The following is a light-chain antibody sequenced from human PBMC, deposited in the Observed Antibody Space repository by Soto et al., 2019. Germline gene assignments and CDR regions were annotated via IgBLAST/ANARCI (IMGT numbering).Light chain of an antibody. V-gene: IGKV3-20*01. CDR3: QQYVTSPLT. CDR1: QSVSSY. J-gene: IGKJ4*01. CDR2: GVS. Sequence: EIVLTQTAGTLSWSRGERAALSCRASQSVSSYLAWYQQKPGQAPRLLIYGVSSRATGIPDRFSGSGSGTDFTLTSSRLEPEDFAVYYCQQYVTSPLTFGGGTKVDIK.